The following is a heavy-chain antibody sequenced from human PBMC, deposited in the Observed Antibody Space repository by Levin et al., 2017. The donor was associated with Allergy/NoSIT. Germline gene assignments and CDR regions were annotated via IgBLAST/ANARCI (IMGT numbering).Heavy chain of an antibody. J-gene: IGHJ4*02. Sequence: PGGSLRLSCTASGFTFGDYAMSWFRQAPGKGLEWVGFIRSKAYGGTTEYAASVKGRFTISRDDSKSIAYLQMNSLKTEDTAVYYCTRVRGAARLTIFDYWGQGTLVTVSS. CDR2: IRSKAYGGTT. D-gene: IGHD6-6*01. CDR3: TRVRGAARLTIFDY. V-gene: IGHV3-49*03. CDR1: GFTFGDYA.